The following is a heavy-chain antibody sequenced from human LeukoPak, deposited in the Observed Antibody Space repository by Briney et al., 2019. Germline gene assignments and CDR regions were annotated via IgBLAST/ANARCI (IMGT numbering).Heavy chain of an antibody. D-gene: IGHD1-26*01. CDR2: INPNSGGT. CDR3: ARLGGIVGATANDY. J-gene: IGHJ4*02. Sequence: ASVKVSCKASGYTLTGYYMHWVRQAPGQGLEWMGWINPNSGGTNYAQKFQGRVTMTRDTSISTAYMELSRLRSDDTAVYYCARLGGIVGATANDYWGQGTLVTVSS. CDR1: GYTLTGYY. V-gene: IGHV1-2*02.